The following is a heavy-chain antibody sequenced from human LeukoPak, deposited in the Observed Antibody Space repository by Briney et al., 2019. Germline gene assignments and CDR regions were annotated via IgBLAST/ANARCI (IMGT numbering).Heavy chain of an antibody. J-gene: IGHJ2*01. CDR1: GGSFSSYY. V-gene: IGHV4-59*10. Sequence: PSETLSLTCAVYGGSFSSYYWSWIRQPAGKGLEWIGRIYTSGSTNYNPSLKSRVTMSVDTSKNQFSLKLSSVTAADTAVYYCAVTGTTLWYFDLWGRGTLVTVSS. D-gene: IGHD1-7*01. CDR2: IYTSGST. CDR3: AVTGTTLWYFDL.